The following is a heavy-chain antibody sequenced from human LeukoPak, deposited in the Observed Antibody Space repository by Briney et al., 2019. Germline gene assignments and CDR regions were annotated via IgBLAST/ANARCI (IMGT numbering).Heavy chain of an antibody. CDR1: GGSVSSGSHY. Sequence: SETLSLTCTVSGGSVSSGSHYWSWIRQPPGKGLEWIGYIYYSGSTNYNPSLKSRVTISVDTSKNQFSLKLSSVTAADTAVYYCARDILGSGIINVPYAFDIWGQGTMVTVSS. D-gene: IGHD3-10*01. V-gene: IGHV4-61*01. J-gene: IGHJ3*02. CDR2: IYYSGST. CDR3: ARDILGSGIINVPYAFDI.